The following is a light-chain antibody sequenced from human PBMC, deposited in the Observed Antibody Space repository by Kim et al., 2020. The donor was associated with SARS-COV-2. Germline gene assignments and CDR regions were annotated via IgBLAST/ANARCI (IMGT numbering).Light chain of an antibody. J-gene: IGKJ1*01. CDR2: VAS. CDR1: ESTERW. CDR3: KNNETST. Sequence: LCSPVRDRVTITCPASESTERWLAWYHKRPGKAPNFLIYVASSVQSAVPSSISASGFGPESTSTTTSLRPDDFATCSCKNNETSTFGQGTTVDIK. V-gene: IGKV1-5*03.